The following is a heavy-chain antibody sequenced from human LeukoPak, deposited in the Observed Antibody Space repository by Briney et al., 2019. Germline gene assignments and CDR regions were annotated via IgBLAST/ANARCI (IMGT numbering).Heavy chain of an antibody. CDR3: AKDRCSNGVGCYYYYMDV. Sequence: GGSLRLSCAASGFTFSNFGMHWVRQTPGKGLEWVAFIRYDGSNEQYADSVKGRFSISRDSSKNILYLQMNSLRAEDTAVYYCAKDRCSNGVGCYYYYMDVWGKGTTVTISS. CDR2: IRYDGSNE. CDR1: GFTFSNFG. V-gene: IGHV3-30*02. D-gene: IGHD2-8*01. J-gene: IGHJ6*03.